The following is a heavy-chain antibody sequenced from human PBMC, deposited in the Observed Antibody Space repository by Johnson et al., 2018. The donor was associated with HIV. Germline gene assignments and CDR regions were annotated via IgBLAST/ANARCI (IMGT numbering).Heavy chain of an antibody. CDR2: IYSGGST. Sequence: VQLVESGGGLVQPGGSLRLSCAASGFTVSSNYMSWVRQAPGKGLAWVSVIYSGGSTYYADSVKGRFPISRDNSKNTLYLQMNSLRAEDTAVYYCASSRRGQQLVPLAFDIWGQGTMVTVSS. V-gene: IGHV3-66*02. J-gene: IGHJ3*02. CDR1: GFTVSSNY. CDR3: ASSRRGQQLVPLAFDI. D-gene: IGHD6-13*01.